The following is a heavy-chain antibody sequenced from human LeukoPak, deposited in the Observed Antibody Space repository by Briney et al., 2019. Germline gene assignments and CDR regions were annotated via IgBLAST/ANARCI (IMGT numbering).Heavy chain of an antibody. CDR1: GGSISSYY. CDR3: ARGITMIVSPNYYYGMDV. Sequence: SETLSLTCTVSGGSISSYYWSWIRQPPGKGLEWIGYIYYSGSTNYNPSLKSRVTISVDTPKNQFSLKLSSVTAADTAVYYCARGITMIVSPNYYYGMDVWGQGTTVTVSS. J-gene: IGHJ6*02. CDR2: IYYSGST. D-gene: IGHD3-22*01. V-gene: IGHV4-59*08.